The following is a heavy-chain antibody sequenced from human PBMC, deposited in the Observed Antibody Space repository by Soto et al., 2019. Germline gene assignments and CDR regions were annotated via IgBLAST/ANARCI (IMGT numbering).Heavy chain of an antibody. V-gene: IGHV1-18*04. CDR1: GYTFTSYG. J-gene: IGHJ4*02. CDR2: IRAYNGYT. Sequence: QVQLVQSGAEVKKPGASVKVSCKASGYTFTSYGISWVRQAPGQGLEWMGWIRAYNGYTNYAQKFQGRVTVTTDTSTSTAYMELRTLISDDTAIYYCARASDGYRSGWSVGYFDFLGQGTLVTVSS. CDR3: ARASDGYRSGWSVGYFDF. D-gene: IGHD6-19*01.